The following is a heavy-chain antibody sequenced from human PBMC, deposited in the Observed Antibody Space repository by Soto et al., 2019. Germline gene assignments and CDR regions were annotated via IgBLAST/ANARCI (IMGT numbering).Heavy chain of an antibody. CDR1: GFTFSSYS. V-gene: IGHV3-21*01. CDR2: INSSSSYI. CDR3: ARGAGMATMTDDAFDI. Sequence: GGSLRLSCAASGFTFSSYSMNWVRQAPGKELEWVSSINSSSSYIYYADSVKGRFTISRDNAKNSLYLQMNSLRAEDTAVYYCARGAGMATMTDDAFDIWGQGTMVTVSS. J-gene: IGHJ3*02. D-gene: IGHD6-19*01.